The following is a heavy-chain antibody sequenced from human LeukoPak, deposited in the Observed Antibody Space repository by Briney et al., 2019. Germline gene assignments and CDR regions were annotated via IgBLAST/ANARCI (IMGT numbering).Heavy chain of an antibody. CDR3: AKISGYSSSWYNYYYYYMDV. Sequence: GGSLRLSCAASGFTFSSYGMHWVRQAPGKGLEWVAVTWYDGSNKYYADSVKGRFTISRDNSKNTLYLQMNSLRAEDTAVYYCAKISGYSSSWYNYYYYYMDVWGKGTTVTVSS. V-gene: IGHV3-33*06. CDR2: TWYDGSNK. J-gene: IGHJ6*03. D-gene: IGHD6-13*01. CDR1: GFTFSSYG.